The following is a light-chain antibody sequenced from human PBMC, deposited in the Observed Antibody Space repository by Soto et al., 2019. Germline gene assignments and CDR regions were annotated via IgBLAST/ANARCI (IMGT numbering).Light chain of an antibody. CDR1: QSVGSNS. CDR2: GAS. CDR3: QQDGSSPPLT. Sequence: EFVLTQSPGTLSLSPGERATLSCRASQSVGSNSLAWYQQKPGQAPRILIYGASTRAAGIPDRFSGSGSGTDVPLTISRLEPEDFAVYYCQQDGSSPPLTFGGGTKVEIK. J-gene: IGKJ4*01. V-gene: IGKV3-20*01.